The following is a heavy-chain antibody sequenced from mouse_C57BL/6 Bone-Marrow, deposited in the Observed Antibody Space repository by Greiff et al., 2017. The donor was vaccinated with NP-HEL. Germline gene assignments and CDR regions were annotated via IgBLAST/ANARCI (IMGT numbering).Heavy chain of an antibody. J-gene: IGHJ3*01. V-gene: IGHV14-1*01. Sequence: VQLQQSGAELVRPGASVKLSCTASGFNIKDYYMHWVKQRPEQGLEWIGRIDPEDGDTEYAPKFQGKATMTADTSSNTASLQLSSLTSEDTAVYYCTLYGSSYGGFAYWGQGTLVTVSA. CDR3: TLYGSSYGGFAY. CDR2: IDPEDGDT. CDR1: GFNIKDYY. D-gene: IGHD1-1*01.